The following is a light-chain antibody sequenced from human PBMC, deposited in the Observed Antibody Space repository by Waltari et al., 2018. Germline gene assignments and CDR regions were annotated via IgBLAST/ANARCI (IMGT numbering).Light chain of an antibody. J-gene: IGKJ2*01. V-gene: IGKV3-15*01. CDR2: HAS. Sequence: EIVMTQSPATLSVSPGERATLSCRASQSISIYLAWFQQKPGQAPRLLIYHASTRATGLPARLSGSGSGTEFTLTISSLQSEDFAVYYCQQYYDGRTFGQGTKLEIK. CDR3: QQYYDGRT. CDR1: QSISIY.